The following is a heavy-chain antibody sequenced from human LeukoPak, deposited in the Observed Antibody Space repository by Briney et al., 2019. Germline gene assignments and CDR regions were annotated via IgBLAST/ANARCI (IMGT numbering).Heavy chain of an antibody. CDR3: ARVFRGSSSSKFPFDY. CDR2: INPNSGGT. V-gene: IGHV1-2*02. Sequence: GASVKVSCKASGYTFTGYYMHWVRQAPGQGLEWMGWINPNSGGTNYAQKFQGRVTMTRDTSNSTAYMELSRLRSDDTAVYYCARVFRGSSSSKFPFDYWGQGTLVTVSS. D-gene: IGHD6-6*01. J-gene: IGHJ4*02. CDR1: GYTFTGYY.